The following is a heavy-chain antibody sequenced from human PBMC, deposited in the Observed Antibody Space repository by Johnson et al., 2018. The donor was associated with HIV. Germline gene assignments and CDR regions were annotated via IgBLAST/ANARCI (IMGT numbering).Heavy chain of an antibody. CDR2: ISYDGSSK. V-gene: IGHV3-30*03. J-gene: IGHJ3*02. CDR3: AAGGGDCYPSHLGFCAFDI. CDR1: RFTFSTYG. Sequence: QVQLVESGGGLIQPGGSLRLSCAASRFTFSTYGMHWVRQAPGKGLEWVAVISYDGSSKFYADSVKGRFTISRDNSKNTLYLQMNSLTGEDTAIYYCAAGGGDCYPSHLGFCAFDIWGRGTMVTVSS. D-gene: IGHD2-21*01.